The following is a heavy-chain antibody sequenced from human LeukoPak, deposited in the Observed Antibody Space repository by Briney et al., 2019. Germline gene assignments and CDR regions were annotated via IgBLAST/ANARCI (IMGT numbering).Heavy chain of an antibody. CDR1: GGTFSSYA. V-gene: IGHV1-69*13. Sequence: SVKVSCKASGGTFSSYAISWVRQAPGQGLEWMGGIIPIFGTANYAQKFQGRVTITADESTSTAYMELSSLRSEDTAVYYCATETAIFGVVNAAFDYWGQGTLVTVSS. CDR3: ATETAIFGVVNAAFDY. CDR2: IIPIFGTA. D-gene: IGHD3-3*01. J-gene: IGHJ4*02.